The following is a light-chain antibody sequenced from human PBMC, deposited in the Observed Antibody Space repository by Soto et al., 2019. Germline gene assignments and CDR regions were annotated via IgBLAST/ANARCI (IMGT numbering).Light chain of an antibody. V-gene: IGLV8-61*01. CDR2: STY. CDR3: VLYMGSGIWV. J-gene: IGLJ3*02. CDR1: SASVSTNNY. Sequence: QTVVTQEPSFSVSPGATVTLTCGLSSASVSTNNYPRWYQQTPGQAPRTLIYSTYTRSSGVPDRFSASILGNKAALTITGAQADDESDYYCVLYMGSGIWVFGGGTKLTVL.